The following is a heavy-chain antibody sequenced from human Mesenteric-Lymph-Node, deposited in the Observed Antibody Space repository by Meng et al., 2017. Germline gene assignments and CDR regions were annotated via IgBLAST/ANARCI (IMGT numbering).Heavy chain of an antibody. CDR2: LGDADALT. D-gene: IGHD2-2*01. CDR3: ATSERATLLFDY. J-gene: IGHJ4*02. CDR1: GFTLRTYA. Sequence: EVQLLESGGGLVQPGGSLGLHCAASGFTLRTYAMSWVRLAPGKGLEWVSCLGDADALTYYAGSVKGRFTISRDDSKNTLYLQMDGLRTEDTAVYYCATSERATLLFDYWGPGTLVTVSS. V-gene: IGHV3-23*01.